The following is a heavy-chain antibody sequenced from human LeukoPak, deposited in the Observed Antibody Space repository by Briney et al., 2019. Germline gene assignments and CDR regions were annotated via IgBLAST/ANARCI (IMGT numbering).Heavy chain of an antibody. V-gene: IGHV4-38-2*01. CDR3: ASDSSGWYLGGPFDN. J-gene: IGHJ4*02. Sequence: KASETLSLTCAASGYSISSGYYWGCIRQPPGKGLEWVGSIYHSGSTYYNPSLKSRVTISVDTSKNTFSLQLSSVTAADTAVYYCASDSSGWYLGGPFDNSGQGTLVTVSS. D-gene: IGHD6-19*01. CDR2: IYHSGST. CDR1: GYSISSGYY.